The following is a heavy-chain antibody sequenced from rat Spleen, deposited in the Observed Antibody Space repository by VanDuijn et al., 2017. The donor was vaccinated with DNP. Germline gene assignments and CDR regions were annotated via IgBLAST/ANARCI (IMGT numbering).Heavy chain of an antibody. CDR2: INSDGST. D-gene: IGHD1-1*01. V-gene: IGHV3-3*01. J-gene: IGHJ4*01. Sequence: EVQLQESGPGLVKPSQSLSLTCSVTGYSITSSYRWNWIRKFPGNKLEWMGYINSDGSTNYNPSPKSRISITRDTSKNPFFLQVNSVTTEDTATYYCARRTVAYAMDAWGQGTSVTVSS. CDR1: GYSITSSYR. CDR3: ARRTVAYAMDA.